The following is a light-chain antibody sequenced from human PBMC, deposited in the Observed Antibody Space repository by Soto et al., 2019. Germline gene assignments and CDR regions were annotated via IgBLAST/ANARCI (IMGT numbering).Light chain of an antibody. CDR2: SDD. CDR1: SSNIGSNA. V-gene: IGLV1-44*01. CDR3: AAWGDSLNTWV. J-gene: IGLJ3*02. Sequence: QLVLTQPPSASGTPGQRVTISCSGSSSNIGSNAVSWYQHFPGTAPKVLIYSDDQRPSGVPDRFSGSKSGTSASLAISCLRAEDEADYFCAAWGDSLNTWVFGGGTKLTVL.